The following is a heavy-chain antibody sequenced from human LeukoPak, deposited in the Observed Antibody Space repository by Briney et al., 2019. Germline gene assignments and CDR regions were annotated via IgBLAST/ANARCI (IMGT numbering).Heavy chain of an antibody. CDR2: INHSGST. J-gene: IGHJ6*03. Sequence: SETLSLTCAVYGGSFSGYYWSWIRQPPGKGLEWIGEINHSGSTNYNPSLKSRVTISVDTSKNQFSLKLSSVTAADTAVYYCARGRCSGGSCGRRNAKNDYYYYYMDVWGKGTTVTVSS. CDR1: GGSFSGYY. V-gene: IGHV4-34*01. CDR3: ARGRCSGGSCGRRNAKNDYYYYYMDV. D-gene: IGHD2-15*01.